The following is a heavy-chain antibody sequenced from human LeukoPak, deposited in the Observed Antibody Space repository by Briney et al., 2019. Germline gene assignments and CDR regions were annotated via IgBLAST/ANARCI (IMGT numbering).Heavy chain of an antibody. D-gene: IGHD6-19*01. CDR3: ARDHLLWLKPYYFDY. CDR2: INPNSGGT. Sequence: ASVKVSCKASGYTFTGYYMHWVRQAPGQGLEWMGWINPNSGGTNYAQKFQGRVTMTRDTSISTAYMELSRLRSDDTAVYYCARDHLLWLKPYYFDYWGQGTLVTVSS. V-gene: IGHV1-2*02. CDR1: GYTFTGYY. J-gene: IGHJ4*02.